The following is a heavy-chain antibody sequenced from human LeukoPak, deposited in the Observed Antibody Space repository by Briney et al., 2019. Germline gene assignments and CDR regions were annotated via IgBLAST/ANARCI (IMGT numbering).Heavy chain of an antibody. V-gene: IGHV5-51*01. D-gene: IGHD4-17*01. CDR1: GCSFTTYW. Sequence: GESLKISCKGSGCSFTTYWIAWVRQMPGKGLEWMGIIYPSDSDTKYSPSFQGQVTISADKSISTAYLQWSSLKASDTAMYYCARRKSGDFSVDYWGQGTLVTVSS. CDR3: ARRKSGDFSVDY. J-gene: IGHJ4*02. CDR2: IYPSDSDT.